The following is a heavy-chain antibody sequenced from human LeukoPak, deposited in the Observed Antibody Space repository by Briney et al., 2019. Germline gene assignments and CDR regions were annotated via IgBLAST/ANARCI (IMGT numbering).Heavy chain of an antibody. CDR2: MNPNSGNT. J-gene: IGHJ6*03. CDR1: GYTFTSYD. D-gene: IGHD3-3*01. Sequence: GASVKVSCKASGYTFTSYDINWVRQATGQGLEWMGWMNPNSGNTGYAQKFQGRVTMTRNTSISTAYMELSSLRSEDTAVYYCARGYDFWSGHQYYYMDVWGKGTTVTVSS. V-gene: IGHV1-8*01. CDR3: ARGYDFWSGHQYYYMDV.